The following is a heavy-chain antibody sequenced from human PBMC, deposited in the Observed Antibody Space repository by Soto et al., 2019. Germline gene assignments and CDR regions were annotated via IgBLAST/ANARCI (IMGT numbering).Heavy chain of an antibody. CDR1: GGTFSSYT. Sequence: QVQLVQSGAEVKKPGSSVKVSCKASGGTFSSYTISWVRQAPGQGLEWMGRIIPILGIANYAQKFQGRVTITADKSTSTAYMELSSLRAEDTAVYYCARVAMPFYGMDVWGQGTTVTVSS. J-gene: IGHJ6*02. CDR2: IIPILGIA. D-gene: IGHD2-2*01. CDR3: ARVAMPFYGMDV. V-gene: IGHV1-69*02.